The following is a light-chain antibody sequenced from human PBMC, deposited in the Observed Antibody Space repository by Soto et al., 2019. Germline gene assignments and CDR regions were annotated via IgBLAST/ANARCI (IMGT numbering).Light chain of an antibody. V-gene: IGKV3-15*01. CDR1: QSVSSS. CDR3: QQYNNWVT. J-gene: IGKJ4*01. CDR2: GAS. Sequence: EIVMTQSPATLSVSPGERATLSCRASQSVSSSLAWYQQKPGQAPRLLMYGASTRATGIPARFSGSGSGTECTLTISSLQSEDFAVYYCQQYNNWVTFGGGTKVEIK.